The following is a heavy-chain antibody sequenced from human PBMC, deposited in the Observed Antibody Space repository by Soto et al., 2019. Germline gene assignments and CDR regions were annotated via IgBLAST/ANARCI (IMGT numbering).Heavy chain of an antibody. CDR2: IIPIFGTA. D-gene: IGHD2-15*01. V-gene: IGHV1-69*12. CDR1: GGPFSSYA. Sequence: QVQLVQSGAAVKKPGSSVNVSCKASGGPFSSYAIIWLRQAPGQGLEWMVGIIPIFGTANYAQKFQGRVTITADESTTTAYMELSSLRSEDTAVYYCARHPGGSGYYDGMDVWGQATTVTDSS. J-gene: IGHJ6*01. CDR3: ARHPGGSGYYDGMDV.